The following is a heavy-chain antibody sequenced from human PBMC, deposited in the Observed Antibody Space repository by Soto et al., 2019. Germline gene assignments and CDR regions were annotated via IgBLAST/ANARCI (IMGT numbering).Heavy chain of an antibody. Sequence: SGGSLRLSCAASGFTFSSYGMHWVRQAPGKGLEWVAVISYDGSNKYYADSVKGRFTISRDNSKNTLYLQMNSLRAEDTAVYYCATRAVLRYFDCWGQGTLVTVSS. J-gene: IGHJ4*02. CDR2: ISYDGSNK. CDR3: ATRAVLRYFDC. D-gene: IGHD3-9*01. V-gene: IGHV3-30*03. CDR1: GFTFSSYG.